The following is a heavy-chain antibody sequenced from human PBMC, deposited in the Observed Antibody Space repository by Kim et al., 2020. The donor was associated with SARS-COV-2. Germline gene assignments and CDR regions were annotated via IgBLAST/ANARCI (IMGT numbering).Heavy chain of an antibody. CDR2: INHSGST. V-gene: IGHV4-34*01. CDR3: ARALQARLGGYYAY. Sequence: SETLSLTCAVYGGSFSGYYWSWIRQPPGKGLEWIGEINHSGSTNYNPSLKSRVTISVDTSKNQFSLKLSSVTAADTAVYYCARALQARLGGYYAYWGQGTLVTVSS. CDR1: GGSFSGYY. J-gene: IGHJ4*02. D-gene: IGHD3-22*01.